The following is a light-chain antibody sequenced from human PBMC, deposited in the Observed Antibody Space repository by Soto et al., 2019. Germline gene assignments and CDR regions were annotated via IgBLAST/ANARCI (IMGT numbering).Light chain of an antibody. J-gene: IGLJ1*01. CDR3: SAYTSSSRYV. CDR1: SSDVGGYNY. Sequence: QSALTQPASVSGSPGQSITISCTGTSSDVGGYNYVSWYQQHPGKAPKLMIYDVSNRPSGVSNRFSGSKSGNTASLTISGLQAEDEADYYCSAYTSSSRYVFGHGTKVTVL. V-gene: IGLV2-14*01. CDR2: DVS.